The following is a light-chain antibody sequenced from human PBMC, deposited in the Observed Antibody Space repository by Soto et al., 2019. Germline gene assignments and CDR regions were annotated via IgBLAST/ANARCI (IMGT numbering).Light chain of an antibody. CDR2: ANS. CDR3: QSYDSSLSGSGV. J-gene: IGLJ2*01. Sequence: QAVLTQPSSVSGAPGQRVTISCTGSSSNLGAGYDVHWYQQLPGTAPKLLIYANSNRPSGVPDRFSGSKSGTSASLAITGLQDEDEADYYCQSYDSSLSGSGVFGGGTQLTVL. CDR1: SSNLGAGYD. V-gene: IGLV1-40*01.